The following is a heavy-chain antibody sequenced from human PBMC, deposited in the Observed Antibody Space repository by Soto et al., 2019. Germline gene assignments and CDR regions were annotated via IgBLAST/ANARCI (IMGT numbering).Heavy chain of an antibody. J-gene: IGHJ4*02. Sequence: SETLSLTXAVSGYSISSGYYWGWIRQPPGKGLEWIGGIYHSGSTYYNPSLKSRVTISVDTSKNQFSLKLSSVTAADTAVYYCARNLYDSGSSPHYWGQGTLVTVSS. D-gene: IGHD3-10*01. CDR3: ARNLYDSGSSPHY. V-gene: IGHV4-38-2*01. CDR2: IYHSGST. CDR1: GYSISSGYY.